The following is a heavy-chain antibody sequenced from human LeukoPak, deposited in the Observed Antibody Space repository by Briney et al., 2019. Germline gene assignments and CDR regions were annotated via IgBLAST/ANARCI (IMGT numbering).Heavy chain of an antibody. CDR3: ARGIVVVTASSAVYFDY. CDR2: INHSGSQ. D-gene: IGHD2-21*02. J-gene: IGHJ4*02. CDR1: GGSLSGYY. V-gene: IGHV4-34*01. Sequence: SETVSLTCPVYGGSLSGYYWSWIRPPAGKGLEWIWEINHSGSQNYNPSLKSGVTIPVDTAKNQFSLKLSSVTAADTAVYYCARGIVVVTASSAVYFDYWGQGTLVTVSS.